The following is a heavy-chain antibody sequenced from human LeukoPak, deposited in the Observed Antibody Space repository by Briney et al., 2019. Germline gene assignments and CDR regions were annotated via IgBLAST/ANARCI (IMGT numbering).Heavy chain of an antibody. CDR3: AREILAPGKTHDY. Sequence: GGSLRLSCAASGFTFSNYWMHWVRQVPGKALVWVSRINDDGSATFYADSVKGRFTISRDNAKNTLFLQINSLRAEDTAVYYCAREILAPGKTHDYWGQGTLVTVSS. J-gene: IGHJ4*02. CDR1: GFTFSNYW. CDR2: INDDGSAT. V-gene: IGHV3-74*01.